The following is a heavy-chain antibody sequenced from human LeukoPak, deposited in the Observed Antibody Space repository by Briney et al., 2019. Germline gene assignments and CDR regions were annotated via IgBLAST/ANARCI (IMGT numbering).Heavy chain of an antibody. D-gene: IGHD4-17*01. V-gene: IGHV4-59*12. CDR1: GDSINNYY. J-gene: IGHJ4*02. CDR2: INHSGYT. CDR3: TRMTTGHDY. Sequence: SETLSLTCNVPGDSINNYYWSWVRQTPGKGLEWIGEINHSGYTNDSPSLKSRVTLSIDTSRKQFSLNLRSVTVADAGIYYCTRMTTGHDYWGQGTLVTVSS.